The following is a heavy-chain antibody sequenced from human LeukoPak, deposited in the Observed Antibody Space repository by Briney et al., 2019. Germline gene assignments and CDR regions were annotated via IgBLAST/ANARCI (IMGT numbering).Heavy chain of an antibody. Sequence: SETLSLTCTVSGGSISSSSYYWGWIRQPPGKGLDWIGSIYYSGSTYYNPSLKSRVTISVDTSKNQFPLKLSSVTAADTAVYYCARAVDSIGFSSFEHWGQGTLVTVSS. D-gene: IGHD3-22*01. CDR1: GGSISSSSYY. CDR3: ARAVDSIGFSSFEH. J-gene: IGHJ1*01. V-gene: IGHV4-39*06. CDR2: IYYSGST.